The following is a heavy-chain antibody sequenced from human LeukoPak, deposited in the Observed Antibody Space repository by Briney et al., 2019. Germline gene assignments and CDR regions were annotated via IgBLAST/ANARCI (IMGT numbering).Heavy chain of an antibody. CDR2: MNPNSGNT. V-gene: IGHV1-8*01. CDR1: GYTFTSYD. D-gene: IGHD5-24*01. Sequence: ASVKVSCKASGYTFTSYDINWVRQAAGQGLEWMVWMNPNSGNTGYAQKFQGRVTMTRNTSISTAYMELSSLRSEDTAVYYCARGGGMATITDYWGQGTLVTVSS. J-gene: IGHJ4*02. CDR3: ARGGGMATITDY.